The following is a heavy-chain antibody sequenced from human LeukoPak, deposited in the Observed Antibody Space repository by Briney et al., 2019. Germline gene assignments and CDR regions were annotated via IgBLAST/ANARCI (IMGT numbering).Heavy chain of an antibody. CDR1: GFTFSSFG. J-gene: IGHJ4*02. D-gene: IGHD6-13*01. Sequence: PRGSLRLSCAASGFTFSSFGMHWVRQAPSKGLGWEAFIRYDGTNKVYADSVKGRFTLPRDKPKHTPYLQMNSLRAEDTAVSYCAKPLSWYGFDYWGQGTLVTVSS. CDR2: IRYDGTNK. CDR3: AKPLSWYGFDY. V-gene: IGHV3-30*02.